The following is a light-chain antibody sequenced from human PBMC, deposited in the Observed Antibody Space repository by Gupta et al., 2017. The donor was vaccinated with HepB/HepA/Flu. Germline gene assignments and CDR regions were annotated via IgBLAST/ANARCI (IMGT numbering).Light chain of an antibody. V-gene: IGKV1-39*01. CDR1: QSIVSY. J-gene: IGKJ2*01. CDR2: ATS. Sequence: DIQMTQSPSSLSASVGDRVTITCRASQSIVSYLNWYQQKPGKAPKVLIYATSNLQSGVSSRFSGSGSGTDFTLTIGSLQPEDFATYYCQQSYTTPYTFGQGTKLRIK. CDR3: QQSYTTPYT.